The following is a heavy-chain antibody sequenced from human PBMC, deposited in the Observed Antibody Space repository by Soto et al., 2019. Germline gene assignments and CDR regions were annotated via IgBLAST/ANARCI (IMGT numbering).Heavy chain of an antibody. CDR1: GFTFTSSA. J-gene: IGHJ6*02. D-gene: IGHD3-3*01. V-gene: IGHV1-58*01. CDR3: AAVTGFDFWSGTYYGMDV. CDR2: IVVGSGNT. Sequence: SVKVSCKASGFTFTSSAVQWVRQARGQRLEWIGWIVVGSGNTNYAQKFQERVTITRDMSTSTAYMELSSLRSEDTAVYYWAAVTGFDFWSGTYYGMDVWGQGTTVTVSS.